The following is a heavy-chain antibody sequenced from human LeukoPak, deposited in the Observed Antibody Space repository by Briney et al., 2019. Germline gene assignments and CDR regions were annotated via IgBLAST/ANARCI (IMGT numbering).Heavy chain of an antibody. D-gene: IGHD3-10*01. J-gene: IGHJ4*02. V-gene: IGHV4-30-2*01. Sequence: PSQTLSLTCTVSGGSISSGGYYWSWIRQPPGKGLEWIGYIYHSGSTYYNPSLKSRVTISVDRSKNQFSLKLSSVTAADTAVYYCAREGYGSGSTIDYWGQGTLVTVSS. CDR1: GGSISSGGYY. CDR3: AREGYGSGSTIDY. CDR2: IYHSGST.